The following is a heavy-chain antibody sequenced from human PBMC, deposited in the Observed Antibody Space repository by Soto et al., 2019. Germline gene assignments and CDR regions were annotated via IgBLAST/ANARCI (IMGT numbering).Heavy chain of an antibody. Sequence: PAESQQISWKGSGYSFTTFWIDWVRQMTGKGLEWMGIIYPGDSETRYRPSFQGHVTITADKSISTADLQWSSLKASDTAMYYGARRGDGYKNFDSWGQGSRDAATS. CDR2: IYPGDSET. V-gene: IGHV5-51*01. D-gene: IGHD5-12*01. CDR1: GYSFTTFW. J-gene: IGHJ4*02. CDR3: ARRGDGYKNFDS.